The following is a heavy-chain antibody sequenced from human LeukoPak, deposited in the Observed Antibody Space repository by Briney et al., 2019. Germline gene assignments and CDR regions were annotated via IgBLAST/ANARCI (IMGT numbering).Heavy chain of an antibody. V-gene: IGHV4-34*01. J-gene: IGHJ4*02. CDR1: GGSFSGYY. CDR3: ARVSGWFGELIDH. CDR2: INHSGST. D-gene: IGHD3-10*01. Sequence: SETLSLTYAVYGGSFSGYYWSWIRQPPGKGLEWIGEINHSGSTNYNPSLKSRVTISVDTSKNQFSLKLSSVTAADTAVYYCARVSGWFGELIDHWGQGTLVTVSS.